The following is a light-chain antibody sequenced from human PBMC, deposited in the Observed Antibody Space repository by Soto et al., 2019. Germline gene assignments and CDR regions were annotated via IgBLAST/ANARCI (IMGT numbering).Light chain of an antibody. CDR2: NTN. J-gene: IGLJ3*02. Sequence: QTVVTQEPSFSVSPGGTVTLTCGLSSGSVSTSYYPSWYQQTPGQAPRALIYNTNTRSSGVPDRFSGSILGNKAALTITGDQADDESDYYCVLYMGGGIWVFGGGTKLTVL. CDR1: SGSVSTSYY. V-gene: IGLV8-61*01. CDR3: VLYMGGGIWV.